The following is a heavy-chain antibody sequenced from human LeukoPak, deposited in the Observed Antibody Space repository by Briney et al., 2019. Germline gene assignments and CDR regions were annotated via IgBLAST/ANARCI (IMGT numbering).Heavy chain of an antibody. Sequence: GGSLRLSCAASGFTFSDYYMSWVRQAPGKGLEWVSYTSSSDSTIYYADSVKGRFTISRDNAKNSLYLQMNSLRAEDTAVYYCARLLMVRGVISHMDVWGKGTTVTVSS. CDR1: GFTFSDYY. J-gene: IGHJ6*03. D-gene: IGHD3-10*01. CDR2: TSSSDSTI. V-gene: IGHV3-11*04. CDR3: ARLLMVRGVISHMDV.